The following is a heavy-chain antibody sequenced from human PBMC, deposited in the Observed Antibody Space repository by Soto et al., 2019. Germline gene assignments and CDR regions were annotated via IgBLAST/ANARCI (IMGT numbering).Heavy chain of an antibody. CDR2: IIPIFGSA. CDR3: AKDGGKDGYFGNWFDP. V-gene: IGHV1-69*05. J-gene: IGHJ5*02. D-gene: IGHD5-12*01. CDR1: GGTFSNYA. Sequence: QVQLVQSGAEVKKPGSSVKVSCKASGGTFSNYAITWVRQAPGQGLEWLGRIIPIFGSANYAQKFQGRATITTAESTTTASMDLSSLRSDDTAVYYCAKDGGKDGYFGNWFDPWGQGTLVTVSS.